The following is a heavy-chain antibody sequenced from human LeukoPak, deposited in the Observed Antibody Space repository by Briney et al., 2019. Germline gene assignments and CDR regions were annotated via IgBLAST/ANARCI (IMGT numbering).Heavy chain of an antibody. V-gene: IGHV1-3*01. CDR3: ARDFGYSYGGFDY. Sequence: GASVKVSCKASGYTFTSYAMHWVRQAPGQRLEWMGWINAGNGNTKYSQKFQGRVTITRDTSASTAYMELSSLRSEDTAVYYCARDFGYSYGGFDYWGQGTLVTVSS. CDR2: INAGNGNT. CDR1: GYTFTSYA. D-gene: IGHD5-18*01. J-gene: IGHJ4*02.